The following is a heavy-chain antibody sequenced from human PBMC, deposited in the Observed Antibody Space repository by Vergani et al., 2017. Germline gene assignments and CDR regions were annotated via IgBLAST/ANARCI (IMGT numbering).Heavy chain of an antibody. CDR3: AKVGRSEVAGTFGAFDI. Sequence: EVQLLESGGDLVQPGGSLRLSCAASGFTFIIHAMGWVRQAPGKGLEWVSTLSASDRRTHYADSVKGRFTISRDISKNTLFLHMNSLRPEDTAVYYCAKVGRSEVAGTFGAFDIWGQGTMVTVSS. D-gene: IGHD6-19*01. CDR1: GFTFIIHA. CDR2: LSASDRRT. V-gene: IGHV3-23*01. J-gene: IGHJ3*02.